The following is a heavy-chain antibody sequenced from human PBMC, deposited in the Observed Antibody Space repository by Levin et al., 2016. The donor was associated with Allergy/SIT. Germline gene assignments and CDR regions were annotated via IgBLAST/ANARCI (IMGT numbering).Heavy chain of an antibody. CDR3: ARGVGIFGVASFDP. D-gene: IGHD3-3*01. CDR2: INHSGST. V-gene: IGHV4-34*01. Sequence: SETLSLTCAVYGGSFSGYYWSWIRQPPGKGLEWIGEINHSGSTNYNPSLKSRVTISVDTSKNQFSLKLSSVTAADTAVYYCARGVGIFGVASFDPWGQGTLVTVSS. J-gene: IGHJ5*02. CDR1: GGSFSGYY.